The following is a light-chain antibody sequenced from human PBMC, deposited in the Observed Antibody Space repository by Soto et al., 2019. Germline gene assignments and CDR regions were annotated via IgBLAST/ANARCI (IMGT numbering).Light chain of an antibody. CDR3: QQYGSTPVT. J-gene: IGKJ1*01. CDR1: QSVSSSY. Sequence: VMPQSPTTLSVSPVEIATLSCRASQSVSSSYLAWYQQKPGQAPRLLIYGASSRATGIPDRFSGSGSGTDFILTISRLEPEDFAVYYCQQYGSTPVTFGQGTNVDIK. CDR2: GAS. V-gene: IGKV3-20*01.